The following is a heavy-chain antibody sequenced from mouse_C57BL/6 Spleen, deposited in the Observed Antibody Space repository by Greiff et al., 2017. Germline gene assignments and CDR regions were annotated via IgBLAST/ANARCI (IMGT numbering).Heavy chain of an antibody. CDR1: GYTFTSYW. Sequence: QVQLQQPGAELVRPGTSVKLSCKASGYTFTSYWMHWVKQRPGQGLEWIGVIDPSDSYTNYNQKFKGKATLTVDPSSSTAYMQLSSLTSEDSAVYYCARTPFTTVVATDAMDYWGQGTSVTVSS. D-gene: IGHD1-1*01. CDR2: IDPSDSYT. CDR3: ARTPFTTVVATDAMDY. V-gene: IGHV1-59*01. J-gene: IGHJ4*01.